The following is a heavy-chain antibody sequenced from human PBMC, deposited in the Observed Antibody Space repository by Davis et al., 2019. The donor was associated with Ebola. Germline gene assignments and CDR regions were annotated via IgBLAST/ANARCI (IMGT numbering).Heavy chain of an antibody. Sequence: LRLSCTVSGGSISRGGSYWSWIRQHPGKGLEWIGYIYYSGSTYYKPSLKSRVTISLDTSKNQFSLNLYSVTAADTAVYYCARDLRYDSSGYDYYFYMDVWGKGTTVTVSS. CDR2: IYYSGST. J-gene: IGHJ6*03. CDR1: GGSISRGGSY. CDR3: ARDLRYDSSGYDYYFYMDV. D-gene: IGHD3-22*01. V-gene: IGHV4-31*03.